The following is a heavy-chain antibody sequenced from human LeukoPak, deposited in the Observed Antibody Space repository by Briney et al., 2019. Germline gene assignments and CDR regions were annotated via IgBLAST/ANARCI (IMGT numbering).Heavy chain of an antibody. D-gene: IGHD3-22*01. CDR2: ISGSGDST. CDR3: AKSPSDSSGYYYGY. CDR1: GFTFSNYA. V-gene: IGHV3-23*01. J-gene: IGHJ4*02. Sequence: PGGSLRLSCAASGFTFSNYAMNWVRQAPGMGLEWVSRISGSGDSTFYADSVKGRFTLSRDNSKNTLYLQMNSLRAEDTAVYYCAKSPSDSSGYYYGYWGQGTLVTVSS.